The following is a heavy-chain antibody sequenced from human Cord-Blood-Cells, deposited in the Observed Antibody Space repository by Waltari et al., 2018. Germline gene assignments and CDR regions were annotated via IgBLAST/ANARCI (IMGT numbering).Heavy chain of an antibody. J-gene: IGHJ4*02. CDR3: ARGIAAAGRDYYFDY. CDR1: GYTFTGYY. CDR2: INPNSGGT. V-gene: IGHV1-2*04. Sequence: QVQLVQSGAEVKKPGASVKVSCKASGYTFTGYYMHWVRQAPGQGLEWMGGINPNSGGTNYAQKFQGWVTMTRDTSISTAYMELSRLRSDDTAVYYCARGIAAAGRDYYFDYWGQGTLVTVSS. D-gene: IGHD6-13*01.